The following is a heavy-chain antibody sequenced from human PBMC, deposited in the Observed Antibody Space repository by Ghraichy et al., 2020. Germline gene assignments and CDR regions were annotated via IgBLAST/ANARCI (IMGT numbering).Heavy chain of an antibody. D-gene: IGHD6-19*01. CDR1: GFTFSSYG. CDR3: AKERYSSGSAFDY. J-gene: IGHJ4*02. V-gene: IGHV3-30*02. CDR2: IRYDGSNK. Sequence: GGSLRLSCAASGFTFSSYGMHWVRQAPGKGLEWVAFIRYDGSNKYYADSVKGRFTISRDNSKNTLYLQMNSLRAEDTAVYYCAKERYSSGSAFDYWGQGTLVTVSS.